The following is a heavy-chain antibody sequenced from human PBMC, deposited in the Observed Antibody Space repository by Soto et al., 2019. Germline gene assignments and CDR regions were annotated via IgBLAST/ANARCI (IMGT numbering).Heavy chain of an antibody. D-gene: IGHD2-2*01. Sequence: PGGSLRLSCAASGFTFSSYAMSWVRQAPGKGLEWVSAISGSGGSTYYADSVKGRFTISRDNSKNTLYLQMNSLRAEDTAVYYCAKGPDIVVVPAARGAFDIWGQGTMVTVS. V-gene: IGHV3-23*01. J-gene: IGHJ3*02. CDR1: GFTFSSYA. CDR3: AKGPDIVVVPAARGAFDI. CDR2: ISGSGGST.